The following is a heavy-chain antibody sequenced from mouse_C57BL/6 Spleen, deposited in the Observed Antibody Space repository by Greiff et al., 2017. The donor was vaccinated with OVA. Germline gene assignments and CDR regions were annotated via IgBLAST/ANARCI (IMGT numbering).Heavy chain of an antibody. J-gene: IGHJ3*01. CDR2: IYPRSGNT. CDR1: GYTFTSYG. CDR3: ARGENPGTGFAY. D-gene: IGHD3-3*01. Sequence: VKLMESGAELARPGASVKLSCKASGYTFTSYGISWVKQRTGQGLEWIGEIYPRSGNTYYNEKFKGKATLTADKSSSTAYMELRSLTSEDSAVYFCARGENPGTGFAYWGQGTLVTVSA. V-gene: IGHV1-81*01.